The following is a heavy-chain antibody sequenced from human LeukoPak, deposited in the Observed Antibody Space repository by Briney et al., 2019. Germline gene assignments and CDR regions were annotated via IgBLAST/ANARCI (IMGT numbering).Heavy chain of an antibody. Sequence: PGGSLRLSCAASGFTFSSYAMSWVRQAPGKGLEWVSAVSGSGGSTYYVDSVKGRFTISRDNSKNTLYLQMNSLRAEDTAVYYCAKGLLLLWFGELDYWGQGTLVTVSS. CDR3: AKGLLLLWFGELDY. CDR2: VSGSGGST. CDR1: GFTFSSYA. V-gene: IGHV3-23*01. J-gene: IGHJ4*02. D-gene: IGHD3-10*01.